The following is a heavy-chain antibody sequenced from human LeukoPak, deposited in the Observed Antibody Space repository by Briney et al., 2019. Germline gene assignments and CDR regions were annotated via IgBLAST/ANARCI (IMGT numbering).Heavy chain of an antibody. J-gene: IGHJ4*02. D-gene: IGHD5-18*01. V-gene: IGHV5-51*01. CDR2: IYPGDSDT. CDR3: ARHEEGGYSYGLGDY. Sequence: PGESLKISCKGSGYTFTSYWIGWVRQMPGKGLEWMGIIYPGDSDTRYSPSFQGQVTISADKSISTAYLQWSSLKASDTAIYYCARHEEGGYSYGLGDYWGQGTLVTVSS. CDR1: GYTFTSYW.